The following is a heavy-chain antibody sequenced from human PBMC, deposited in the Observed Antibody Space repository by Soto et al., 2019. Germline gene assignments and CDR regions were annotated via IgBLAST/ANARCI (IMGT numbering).Heavy chain of an antibody. V-gene: IGHV1-69*13. CDR3: ARCPFGYGPDYSGYDYGAFDI. CDR2: IIPIFGTA. D-gene: IGHD5-12*01. CDR1: GGTFSSYA. J-gene: IGHJ3*02. Sequence: ASVKVSCKASGGTFSSYAISWVRQAPGQGLEWMGGIIPIFGTANYTQKFQGRVTITADESTSTAYMELSSLRSEDTAVYYCARCPFGYGPDYSGYDYGAFDIWGQGTMVTVSS.